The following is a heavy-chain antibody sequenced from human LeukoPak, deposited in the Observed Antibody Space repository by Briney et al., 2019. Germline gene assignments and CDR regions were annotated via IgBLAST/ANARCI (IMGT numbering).Heavy chain of an antibody. J-gene: IGHJ4*02. CDR3: ARAPPKIGIAWLVRNFDY. Sequence: PGGSLRLSCAASGFTFSSYSMNWVRQAPGKGLEWVSSISSSSSYIYYADSVKVRFTISRDNAKNSLYLQMNSLRAEDTAVYYCARAPPKIGIAWLVRNFDYWGQGTLVTVSS. V-gene: IGHV3-21*01. CDR2: ISSSSSYI. CDR1: GFTFSSYS. D-gene: IGHD6-19*01.